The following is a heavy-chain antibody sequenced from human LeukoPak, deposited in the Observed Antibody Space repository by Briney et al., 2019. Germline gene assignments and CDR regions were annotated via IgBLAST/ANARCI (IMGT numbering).Heavy chain of an antibody. CDR3: AKARRISPAGTDWLDP. CDR1: GYSFTSYY. V-gene: IGHV1-2*02. CDR2: IHPNSGDT. D-gene: IGHD6-13*01. Sequence: ASVKVSCKASGYSFTSYYIHWVRQAPGQGLEWMGWIHPNSGDTKYAQTFQGRVTLTRDTSVTTAYMELSSLRSDDTAVYYCAKARRISPAGTDWLDPWGQGTLVTVSS. J-gene: IGHJ5*02.